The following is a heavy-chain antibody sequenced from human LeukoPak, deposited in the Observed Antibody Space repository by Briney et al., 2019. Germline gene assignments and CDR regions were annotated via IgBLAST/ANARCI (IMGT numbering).Heavy chain of an antibody. Sequence: GGSLRLSCSASGFTFSSYAMHWVRQAPGQGLEYVSAISSNGGSTYYADSVKGRFTISRDNSKNTLYLQMSSLRAEDTAVYYCVKGSRNYGDLWGRGTLVTVSS. J-gene: IGHJ2*01. V-gene: IGHV3-64D*06. CDR2: ISSNGGST. D-gene: IGHD1-7*01. CDR1: GFTFSSYA. CDR3: VKGSRNYGDL.